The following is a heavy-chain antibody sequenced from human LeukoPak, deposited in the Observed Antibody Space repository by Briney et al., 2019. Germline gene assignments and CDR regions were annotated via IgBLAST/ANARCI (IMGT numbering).Heavy chain of an antibody. J-gene: IGHJ3*02. CDR2: IYSSGSA. V-gene: IGHV4-39*01. D-gene: IGHD1-26*01. CDR1: GGSISSSYYY. CDR3: ARPRSSGKFGGFDI. Sequence: PSETLSLTCSVSGGSISSSYYYWVWIRQPPGKGLEWNGSIYSSGSAYYNPSLKSRVTISVDTSKNQFSLKLSSVTATDTAVYYCARPRSSGKFGGFDIWGHETLVTVSS.